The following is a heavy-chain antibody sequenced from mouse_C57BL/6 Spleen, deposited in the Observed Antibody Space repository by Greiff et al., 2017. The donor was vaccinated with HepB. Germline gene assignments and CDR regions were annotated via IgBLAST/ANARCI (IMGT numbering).Heavy chain of an antibody. D-gene: IGHD2-3*01. CDR1: GYAFSSSW. Sequence: VQLQQSGPELVKPGASVKISCKASGYAFSSSWMNWVKQRPGKGLEWIGRIYPGDGDTNYNGKFKGKATLTADKSSSTAYMQLSSLTSEDSAVYFCARDGYYVLYFDVWGTGTTVTVSS. CDR2: IYPGDGDT. V-gene: IGHV1-82*01. CDR3: ARDGYYVLYFDV. J-gene: IGHJ1*03.